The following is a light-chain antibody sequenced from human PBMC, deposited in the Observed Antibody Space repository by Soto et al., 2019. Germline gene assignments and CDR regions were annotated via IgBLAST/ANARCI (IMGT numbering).Light chain of an antibody. Sequence: DIVMTQSPLSLPVTPGEPASISCRSSQSILHSDGYNYLDWYLQKPGQSPQVFIYLGSTRASGVPDRFSGSGSGTDFTLKISRVEAEDVGVYYCMQALQTPLTFGGGTKVEIK. V-gene: IGKV2-28*01. CDR3: MQALQTPLT. CDR1: QSILHSDGYNY. J-gene: IGKJ4*01. CDR2: LGS.